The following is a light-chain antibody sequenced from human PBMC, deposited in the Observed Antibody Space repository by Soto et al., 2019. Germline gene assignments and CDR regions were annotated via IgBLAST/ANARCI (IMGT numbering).Light chain of an antibody. CDR2: DAS. J-gene: IGKJ5*01. CDR3: QHYDTYPIT. V-gene: IGKV1-5*01. CDR1: QNIITY. Sequence: DVQLTQSPSSLSVFVGDSVTVTCRASQNIITYLHWYHQKPGEAPTLLIYDASSLENGVPSRFSGSGSGTEFTVTISSLQPDDFATYYCQHYDTYPITFGQGTRLEIK.